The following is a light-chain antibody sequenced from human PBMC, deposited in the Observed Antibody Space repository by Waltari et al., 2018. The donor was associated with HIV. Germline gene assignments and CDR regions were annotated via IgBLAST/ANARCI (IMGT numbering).Light chain of an antibody. CDR3: QQYYNTLWT. V-gene: IGKV4-1*01. CDR1: QSLFYSSNNKNF. CDR2: WAS. Sequence: DIVMTQSPDSLAVSLGERATINCKSSQSLFYSSNNKNFLAWYQQKPRQPPKLLIYWASIRASGVPDRFSASGSGTDFTLTNNSLQAEDVAVYYCQQYYNTLWTFGQGTKVEIK. J-gene: IGKJ1*01.